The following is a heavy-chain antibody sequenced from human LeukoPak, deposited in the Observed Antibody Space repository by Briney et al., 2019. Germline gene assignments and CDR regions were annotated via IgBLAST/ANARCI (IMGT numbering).Heavy chain of an antibody. J-gene: IGHJ3*01. V-gene: IGHV5-51*01. D-gene: IGHD2-15*01. CDR3: ARGLGPCSGGSCYTTSIPA. CDR2: IYPGDFDI. Sequence: GESLRISCKTSGYTFNDYWIAWVRQMPGKGLEWMGIIYPGDFDIRYSPSFQGQVTISVGKSNTTAYLQWRSLKASDTAMYYCARGLGPCSGGSCYTTSIPAWGHGTLVTVSS. CDR1: GYTFNDYW.